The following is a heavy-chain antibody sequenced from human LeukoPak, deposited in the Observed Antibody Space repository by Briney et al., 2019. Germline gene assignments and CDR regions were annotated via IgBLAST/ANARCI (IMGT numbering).Heavy chain of an antibody. J-gene: IGHJ4*02. CDR2: IYYSGST. V-gene: IGHV4-59*08. CDR1: GGSISSYY. D-gene: IGHD3-22*01. CDR3: ARRELYDSSGTPFDY. Sequence: PSETLSLTCTVSGGSISSYYWSWIRQPPGKGLEWIGYIYYSGSTNYNPSLKSRVTISVDTSKNQFSLKLSSVTAADTAVYYCARRELYDSSGTPFDYWGQGTLVTVSS.